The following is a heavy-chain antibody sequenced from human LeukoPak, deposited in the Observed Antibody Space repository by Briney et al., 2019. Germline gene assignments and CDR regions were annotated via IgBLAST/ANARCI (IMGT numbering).Heavy chain of an antibody. CDR2: IKEDGSEK. CDR1: GFTFSSHW. CDR3: VRSGGY. J-gene: IGHJ4*02. Sequence: GSLRLSCAASGFTFSSHWMNWVRQAPGKGLEWVANIKEDGSEKYYVDSVKGRFTISRDNAKNSLCLQMNSLRAEDAAIYYCVRSGGYWGQGTLVTVSS. V-gene: IGHV3-7*05. D-gene: IGHD1-26*01.